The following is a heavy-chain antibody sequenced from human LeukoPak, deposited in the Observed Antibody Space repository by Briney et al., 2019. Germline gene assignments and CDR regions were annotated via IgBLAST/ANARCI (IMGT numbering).Heavy chain of an antibody. CDR3: ARFSRDAVSTPYYLNY. CDR2: IYYTGST. Sequence: PSETLSLTCSVSGGSISGHYWTWIREPPGKGLEWIGYIYYTGSTNYNPSLRSRVTISLDTSKNQFSLNLSSATAADTAVYYCARFSRDAVSTPYYLNYWGQGTLVTVSS. V-gene: IGHV4-59*11. CDR1: GGSISGHY. J-gene: IGHJ4*02. D-gene: IGHD5/OR15-5a*01.